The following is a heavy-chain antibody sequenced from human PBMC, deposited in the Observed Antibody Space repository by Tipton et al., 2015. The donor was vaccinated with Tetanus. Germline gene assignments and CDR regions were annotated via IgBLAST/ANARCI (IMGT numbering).Heavy chain of an antibody. Sequence: TLSLTCTVSGGSVRSGDYSWNWIRQPPGKGLEWLAYVSYSGRTNSNYSLKSRVNISVDTSKNQFSLRLTSVTAADTAVYYCARDQGGGRVARLNWFGPWGQGTLVTVSS. CDR3: ARDQGGGRVARLNWFGP. J-gene: IGHJ5*02. CDR2: VSYSGRT. D-gene: IGHD3-16*01. V-gene: IGHV4-61*08. CDR1: GGSVRSGDYS.